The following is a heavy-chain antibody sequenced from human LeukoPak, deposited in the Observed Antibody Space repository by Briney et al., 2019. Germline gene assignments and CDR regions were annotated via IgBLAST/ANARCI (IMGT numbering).Heavy chain of an antibody. CDR1: GYSISSGYY. Sequence: PSETLSLTCTVSGYSISSGYYWGWIRQPPGKGLEWIGSTYHSGSTYYNPSLKSRVTISVDTSKNQFSLKLSSVTAADTAVYYCARVTGTGFGELLSGDYWGQGTLVTVSS. CDR3: ARVTGTGFGELLSGDY. J-gene: IGHJ4*02. V-gene: IGHV4-38-2*02. CDR2: TYHSGST. D-gene: IGHD3-10*01.